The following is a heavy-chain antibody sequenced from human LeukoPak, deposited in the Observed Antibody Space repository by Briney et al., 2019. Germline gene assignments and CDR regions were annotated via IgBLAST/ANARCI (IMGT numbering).Heavy chain of an antibody. Sequence: PGGSLRLSCAASGFTFNNYAMNWVRQAPGKGLEWVSSISEGGENTHYADSVKGRFTISRDNSKNTVYLQMNSLRGEDAAVYYCAKEPLYCGGDCYEPFDCWGQGTLVTVSS. J-gene: IGHJ4*02. CDR2: ISEGGENT. D-gene: IGHD2-21*02. CDR1: GFTFNNYA. CDR3: AKEPLYCGGDCYEPFDC. V-gene: IGHV3-23*01.